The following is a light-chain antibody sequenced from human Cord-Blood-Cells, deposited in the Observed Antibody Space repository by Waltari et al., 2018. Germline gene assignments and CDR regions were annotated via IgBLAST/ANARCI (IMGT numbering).Light chain of an antibody. CDR3: QQYGSSRT. CDR2: GAS. J-gene: IGKJ1*01. CDR1: QSVSSSY. V-gene: IGKV3-20*01. Sequence: EVVLTRSPGTLSLSPGETATHSCRASQSVSSSYLAWYQQKPGQAPRLLIYGASSRATGIPDRFSGSGSGTEFSLTISRLEPEDFAVYYCQQYGSSRTFGQGTKVEI.